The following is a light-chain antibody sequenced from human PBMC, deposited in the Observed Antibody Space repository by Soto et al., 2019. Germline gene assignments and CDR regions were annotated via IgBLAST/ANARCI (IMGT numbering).Light chain of an antibody. CDR3: QQYYITPLT. CDR1: QSVLYSSNNKNY. V-gene: IGKV4-1*01. J-gene: IGKJ4*01. CDR2: WAS. Sequence: IVMTQSPDSLAVSLGERATINCKSSQSVLYSSNNKNYLAWYQQKPGQPPKLLISWASTREPGVPDRFSRSGSGTDFTLTISSLQDEDVAVYYCQQYYITPLTFGGGTKVDI.